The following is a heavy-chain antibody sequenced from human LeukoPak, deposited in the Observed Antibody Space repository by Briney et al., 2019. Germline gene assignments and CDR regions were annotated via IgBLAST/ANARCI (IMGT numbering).Heavy chain of an antibody. CDR1: GFTFSSYW. Sequence: GGSLRLSCAAPGFTFSSYWMHWVRQAPGKGLGWVARINGDGISTTYADSVKGRFTISRDNARNTVYLQMISLRGEDTAVYYCARDGWVDYWGQGTLGTVSP. J-gene: IGHJ4*02. D-gene: IGHD1-26*01. CDR2: INGDGIST. V-gene: IGHV3-74*01. CDR3: ARDGWVDY.